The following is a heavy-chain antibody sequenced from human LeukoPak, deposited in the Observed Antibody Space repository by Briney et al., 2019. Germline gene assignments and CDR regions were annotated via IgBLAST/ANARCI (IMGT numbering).Heavy chain of an antibody. D-gene: IGHD1-26*01. CDR2: IKEDGSEK. J-gene: IGHJ5*02. V-gene: IGHV3-7*01. Sequence: GGSLRLSCAASGFMFSSYWMSWVRQAPEKGLEWVANIKEDGSEKYYVDSVKGRFTISRDNAKNSLYLQMNSLRAEDTAIYYCARDKGVVGTLAPWGQGTLVTVSS. CDR3: ARDKGVVGTLAP. CDR1: GFMFSSYW.